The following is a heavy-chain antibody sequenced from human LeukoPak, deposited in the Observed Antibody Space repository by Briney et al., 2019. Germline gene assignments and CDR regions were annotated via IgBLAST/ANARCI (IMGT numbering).Heavy chain of an antibody. D-gene: IGHD6-6*01. CDR3: ASVGSSSGYFDY. CDR1: GGTFSSYA. CDR2: IIPIFGIA. Sequence: GSSVKVSCKASGGTFSSYAISWVRQAPGQGLEWMGGIIPIFGIANYAQKFQGRVTITTDESTSTAYMELSSLRSEDTAVYYCASVGSSSGYFDYWGQGTLVTVSS. V-gene: IGHV1-69*05. J-gene: IGHJ4*02.